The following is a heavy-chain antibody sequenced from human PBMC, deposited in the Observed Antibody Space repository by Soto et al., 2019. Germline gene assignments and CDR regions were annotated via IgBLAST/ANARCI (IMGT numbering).Heavy chain of an antibody. CDR3: ARAKGIAAAQFDY. CDR1: GGSVSSGSYY. D-gene: IGHD6-13*01. J-gene: IGHJ4*02. Sequence: QVQLQESGPGLVKPSETLSLTCTVSGGSVSSGSYYWSWMRQPPGKGLEWIGYIYYSGSTNYNPSLKSRVTISVDTSKNQCSLKRSSVTAADTAVYYCARAKGIAAAQFDYWGQGTLVTVSS. V-gene: IGHV4-61*01. CDR2: IYYSGST.